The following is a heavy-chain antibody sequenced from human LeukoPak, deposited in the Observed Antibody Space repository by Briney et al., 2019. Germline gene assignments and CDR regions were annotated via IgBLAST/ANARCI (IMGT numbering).Heavy chain of an antibody. CDR2: IKSKTDGGTT. Sequence: PGGSLRLSCAASGFTFSNAWMSWVRQAPGKGLEWVGCIKSKTDGGTTDYAAPVKGRFTISRDDSKNTLYLQMNSLKTEDTAVYYCRIDILTGYYWGPFDYWGQGTLVTVS. J-gene: IGHJ4*02. D-gene: IGHD3-9*01. CDR3: RIDILTGYYWGPFDY. CDR1: GFTFSNAW. V-gene: IGHV3-15*01.